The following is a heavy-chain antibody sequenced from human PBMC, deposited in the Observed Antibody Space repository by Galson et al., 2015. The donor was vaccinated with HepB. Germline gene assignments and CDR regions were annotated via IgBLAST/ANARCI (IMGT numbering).Heavy chain of an antibody. J-gene: IGHJ5*02. V-gene: IGHV3-23*01. CDR3: AKGYCNNTNCYINWFDP. Sequence: SLRLSCAASEFTFNSQAMSWVRQAPGKGLEWVSAISSSGGSTYYADSVKGRFTISRDRSKNTLYLQMNSLRAEDTAVYYCAKGYCNNTNCYINWFDPWGQGTLVTVSS. D-gene: IGHD2-2*02. CDR2: ISSSGGST. CDR1: EFTFNSQA.